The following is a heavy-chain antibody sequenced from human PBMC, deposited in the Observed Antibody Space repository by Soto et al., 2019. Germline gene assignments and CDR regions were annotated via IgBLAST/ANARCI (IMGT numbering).Heavy chain of an antibody. CDR3: ARGRDCGGDFPNWFEP. CDR1: GFTVSSNY. V-gene: IGHV3-53*04. CDR2: IYSGGST. Sequence: EVQLVESGGGLVQPGGSLRLSCAASGFTVSSNYMSWVRQSPGKGLEWVSVIYSGGSTYYADSVKGRFTISRHNSKNTLYLQMNSLRAEDTAVYYCARGRDCGGDFPNWFEPWGQGTLVTVSS. D-gene: IGHD2-21*02. J-gene: IGHJ5*02.